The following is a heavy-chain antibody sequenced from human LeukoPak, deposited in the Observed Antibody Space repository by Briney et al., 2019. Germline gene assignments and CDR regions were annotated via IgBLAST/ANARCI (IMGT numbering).Heavy chain of an antibody. V-gene: IGHV3-21*01. Sequence: PGGSLRVSCGASGFTFSSYTMNWVRQAPGKGLEWVSSISSRSSYIYYADSVKGRFTISRDNAKNSLYLQMNSLRDEDTAVYYCARSFIAAAGTYYYYYGMDVWGQGTTVTVSS. CDR1: GFTFSSYT. D-gene: IGHD6-13*01. CDR3: ARSFIAAAGTYYYYYGMDV. CDR2: ISSRSSYI. J-gene: IGHJ6*02.